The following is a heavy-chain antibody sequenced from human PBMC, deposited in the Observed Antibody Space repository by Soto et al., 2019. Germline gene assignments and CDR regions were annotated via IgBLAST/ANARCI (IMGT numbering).Heavy chain of an antibody. CDR3: ARDLGGYCSGGSCYSDYYYYGMDV. Sequence: PGGSLRLSCAASGFTFSSYAMHWVRQAPGKGLEWVAVISYDGSNKYYADSVKGRFTTSRDNSKNTLYLQMNSLRAEDTAVYYCARDLGGYCSGGSCYSDYYYYGMDVWGQGTTVTVSS. V-gene: IGHV3-30-3*01. CDR2: ISYDGSNK. J-gene: IGHJ6*02. D-gene: IGHD2-15*01. CDR1: GFTFSSYA.